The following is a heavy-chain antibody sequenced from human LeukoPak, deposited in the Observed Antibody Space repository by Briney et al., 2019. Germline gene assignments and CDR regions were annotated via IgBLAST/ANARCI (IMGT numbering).Heavy chain of an antibody. D-gene: IGHD6-13*01. J-gene: IGHJ4*02. CDR1: GYTFTGYY. CDR2: INPDSGGT. CDR3: ARDPDSSSWYATNFDY. V-gene: IGHV1-2*02. Sequence: ASVKVSCKASGYTFTGYYMHWVRQAPGQGLEWMGWINPDSGGTNYAQKFQGSVTMTRDTSISTAYMELSRLRSDDTAVYYCARDPDSSSWYATNFDYWGQGTLVTVSS.